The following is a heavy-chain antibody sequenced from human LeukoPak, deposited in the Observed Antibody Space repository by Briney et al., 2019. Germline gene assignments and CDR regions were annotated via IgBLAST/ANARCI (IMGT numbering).Heavy chain of an antibody. J-gene: IGHJ4*02. V-gene: IGHV1-18*01. CDR3: ARLSGYDEYPDY. D-gene: IGHD6-13*01. Sequence: ASVKVSCKASGYTFNKYGISWVRQAPGQGLEWMGWISAYNGNTNYAQKLQGRVTMTTDTSTSTAYMELRSLRSDDTAVYYCARLSGYDEYPDYWGQGTLVTVSS. CDR1: GYTFNKYG. CDR2: ISAYNGNT.